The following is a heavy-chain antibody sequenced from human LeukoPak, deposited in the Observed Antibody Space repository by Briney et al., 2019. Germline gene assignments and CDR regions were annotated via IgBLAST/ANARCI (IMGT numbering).Heavy chain of an antibody. D-gene: IGHD2-2*01. V-gene: IGHV6-1*01. CDR3: ARSRSDCSSTGCYEGFFDF. Sequence: SQTLSLTCAISGDSVSSNSAAWIWIRQSPSRGLEWLGSTYYRSKWYIDYAVSVKSRITFNPDTSKNHFSLQLNSVTPEDTAVYYCARSRSDCSSTGCYEGFFDFWGQGTLVTVSS. J-gene: IGHJ4*02. CDR2: TYYRSKWYI. CDR1: GDSVSSNSAA.